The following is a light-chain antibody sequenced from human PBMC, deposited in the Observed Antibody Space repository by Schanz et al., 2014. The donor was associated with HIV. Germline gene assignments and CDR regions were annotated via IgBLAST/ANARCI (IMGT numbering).Light chain of an antibody. Sequence: QSVLTQPPSASGTPGQRVTISCSGSFSNIGTNIVHWYQQLPGTAPKLLIQSNNQRPSGVPDRFSGSKSGTSASLAILGLQSEDEADYYCAAWDDSLSGPVFGGGTKLTVL. CDR1: FSNIGTNI. CDR2: SNN. J-gene: IGLJ3*02. V-gene: IGLV1-44*01. CDR3: AAWDDSLSGPV.